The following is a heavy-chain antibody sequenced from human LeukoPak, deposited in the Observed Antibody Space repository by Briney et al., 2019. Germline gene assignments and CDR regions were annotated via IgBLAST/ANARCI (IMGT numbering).Heavy chain of an antibody. V-gene: IGHV1-46*01. Sequence: EASVEVSCKASGYIFINYYIHWVRQAPGQGLEWMGVINPSDGSTNYAQKYQDRVTMTRDTSTRTVYMQLSSLRSDDTAVYYCARDVAREFDYWGQGTLVTVSS. CDR3: ARDVAREFDY. CDR1: GYIFINYY. CDR2: INPSDGST. J-gene: IGHJ4*02.